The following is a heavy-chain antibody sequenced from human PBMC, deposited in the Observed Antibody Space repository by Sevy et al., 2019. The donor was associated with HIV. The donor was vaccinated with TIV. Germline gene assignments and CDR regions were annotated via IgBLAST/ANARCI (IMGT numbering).Heavy chain of an antibody. V-gene: IGHV5-51*01. J-gene: IGHJ4*02. CDR1: GYRFASYW. CDR3: ARQYYGTGSYYNCFSDY. Sequence: GESLKISCRGSGYRFASYWIGWVRQMPGKGLEWMGIIYPGDFATRYNRSFQGQVTISVDKSINTAYLQWGSLKASDTAMYYCARQYYGTGSYYNCFSDYWGQGTLVTVSS. CDR2: IYPGDFAT. D-gene: IGHD3-10*01.